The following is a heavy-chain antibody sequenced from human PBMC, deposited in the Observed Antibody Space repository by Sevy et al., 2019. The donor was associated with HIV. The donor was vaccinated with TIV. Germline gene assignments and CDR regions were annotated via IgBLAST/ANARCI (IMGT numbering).Heavy chain of an antibody. D-gene: IGHD3-10*01. CDR3: TRGGWGLVPKNCFDP. Sequence: TESLSLTCTVSGGSISTYYWTWIRQPPGKGLEWIGHIYYSGSTSYDPSLKSRLTMSVDTSKNQLSLKLSSVTAVDTAVYYCTRGGWGLVPKNCFDPWGQGTPVIVSS. V-gene: IGHV4-59*01. CDR1: GGSISTYY. CDR2: IYYSGST. J-gene: IGHJ5*02.